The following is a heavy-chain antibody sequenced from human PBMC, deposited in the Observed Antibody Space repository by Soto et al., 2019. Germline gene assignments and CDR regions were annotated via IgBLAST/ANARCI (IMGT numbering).Heavy chain of an antibody. V-gene: IGHV3-23*01. J-gene: IGHJ6*02. D-gene: IGHD2-2*01. CDR1: GFTFSSYA. CDR2: ISGSGGST. CDR3: AKGCSSTSCHGYYGMDV. Sequence: PGGSLRLSCAASGFTFSSYAMSWVRQAPGKGLEWVSAISGSGGSTYYADSVKGRFTISRDNSKNTLYLQMNSLRAEDTAVYYCAKGCSSTSCHGYYGMDVWGQGTTVTVSS.